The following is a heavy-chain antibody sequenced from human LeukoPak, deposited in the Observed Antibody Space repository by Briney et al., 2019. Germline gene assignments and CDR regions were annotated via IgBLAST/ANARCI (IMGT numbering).Heavy chain of an antibody. CDR1: GYTFTSYG. J-gene: IGHJ6*03. V-gene: IGHV1-18*01. D-gene: IGHD3-3*02. CDR2: ISAYNGNT. Sequence: GASVKVSCKASGYTFTSYGISWVRQAPGQGLEWMGWISAYNGNTNYAQKLQGRVTMTTDTSTSTAYMELRSLRSDDTAVYYCASSYRSHFWNNYYMDVWGKGTTVTVSS. CDR3: ASSYRSHFWNNYYMDV.